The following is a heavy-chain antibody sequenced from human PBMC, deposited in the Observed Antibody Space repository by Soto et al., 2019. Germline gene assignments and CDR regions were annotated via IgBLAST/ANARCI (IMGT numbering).Heavy chain of an antibody. CDR1: GGSISSGDYY. CDR3: ANYAGNSVYFHY. CDR2: ICYSGST. J-gene: IGHJ4*02. Sequence: SETLSLTCSVSGGSISSGDYYWCWIRQPPGKGLEWIGYICYSGSTYYNPSLRSRVTISVDTSKNQFSLKLSSVTAADTAVYYCANYAGNSVYFHYWRQGTLVTV. V-gene: IGHV4-30-4*01. D-gene: IGHD6-13*01.